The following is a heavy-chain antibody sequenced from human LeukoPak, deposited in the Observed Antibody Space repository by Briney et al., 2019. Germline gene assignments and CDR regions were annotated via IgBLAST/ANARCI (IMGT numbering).Heavy chain of an antibody. CDR2: FDPEDGET. Sequence: ASVKVSCKVSGYTLTELSMHWVRQAPGKGLEWMGGFDPEDGETIYAQKFQGRVTMTEDTSTDTAYMELSSLRSEDTAVYYCARGGYSSSWNYLSSYYYYYMDVWGKGTTVTVSS. CDR3: ARGGYSSSWNYLSSYYYYYMDV. J-gene: IGHJ6*03. D-gene: IGHD6-13*01. V-gene: IGHV1-24*01. CDR1: GYTLTELS.